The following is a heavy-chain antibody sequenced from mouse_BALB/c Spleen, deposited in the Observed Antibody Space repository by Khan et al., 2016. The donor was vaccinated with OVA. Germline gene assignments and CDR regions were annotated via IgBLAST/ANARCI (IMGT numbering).Heavy chain of an antibody. V-gene: IGHV1S81*02. CDR3: TRSGWAAFAY. D-gene: IGHD1-1*02. Sequence: QVQLQQPGAELVKPGASVKLSCKASGYTFTSYYMYWVKQRPGQGLEWIGGINPNNGVTDFNEKFKSKATLTVDKSSSTAYLQLSSLTSEDSAVYYGTRSGWAAFAYWGQGTLVTVSA. CDR2: INPNNGVT. J-gene: IGHJ3*01. CDR1: GYTFTSYY.